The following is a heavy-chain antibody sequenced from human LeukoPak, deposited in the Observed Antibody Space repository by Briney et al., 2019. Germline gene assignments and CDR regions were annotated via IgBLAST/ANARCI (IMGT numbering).Heavy chain of an antibody. CDR2: INAGNGNT. CDR3: ARDLAAAGSHPVSAFDI. V-gene: IGHV1-3*01. CDR1: GYTFTTYG. Sequence: ASVKVSCKASGYTFTTYGISWVRQAPGQRLEWTGWINAGNGNTKYSQKFQGRVTITRDTSASTAYMELSSLRSEDTAVYYCARDLAAAGSHPVSAFDIWGQGTMVTVSS. J-gene: IGHJ3*02. D-gene: IGHD6-13*01.